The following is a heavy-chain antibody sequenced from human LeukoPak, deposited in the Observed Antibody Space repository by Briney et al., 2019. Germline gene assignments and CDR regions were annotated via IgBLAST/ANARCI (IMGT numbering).Heavy chain of an antibody. CDR1: GFTFSSYA. V-gene: IGHV3-30-3*01. CDR3: VRVIGSIADAFDI. J-gene: IGHJ3*02. Sequence: GGSLRLSCAASGFTFSSYAMHWVRQAPGKGLEWVAAISYDGSNKYYADSVKGRFTISRDNSKNTLYLQMNSLRAEDAAVYYCVRVIGSIADAFDIWGQGTMVAVSS. CDR2: ISYDGSNK. D-gene: IGHD2-15*01.